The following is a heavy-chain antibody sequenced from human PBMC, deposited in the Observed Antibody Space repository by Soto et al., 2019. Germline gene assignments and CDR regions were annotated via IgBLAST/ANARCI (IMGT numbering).Heavy chain of an antibody. CDR1: GFTFSSYA. V-gene: IGHV3-23*01. CDR2: ISGSGGST. D-gene: IGHD2-15*01. CDR3: AKALPATATLYYYYYYGMDV. Sequence: GGSLRLSCAASGFTFSSYAMSWVRQAPGKGLEWVSAISGSGGSTYYADSVKGRFTISRDNSKNTLYLQMNSLRAEDTAVYYCAKALPATATLYYYYYYGMDVWGQGTTVTVSS. J-gene: IGHJ6*02.